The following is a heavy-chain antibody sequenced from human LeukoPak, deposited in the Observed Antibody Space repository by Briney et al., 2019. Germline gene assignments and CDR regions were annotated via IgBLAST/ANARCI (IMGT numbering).Heavy chain of an antibody. D-gene: IGHD2-8*01. V-gene: IGHV3-21*01. CDR1: GFTFSSYS. CDR2: ISSSSSYI. Sequence: KPGGSLRLSCAASGFTFSSYSMNWVRQAPGKGLEWVSSISSSSSYIYYADPVKGRFTISRDNAKNSLYLQMNSLRAEDTAVYYCARLMFLWPPIYFDYWGQGTLVTVSS. J-gene: IGHJ4*02. CDR3: ARLMFLWPPIYFDY.